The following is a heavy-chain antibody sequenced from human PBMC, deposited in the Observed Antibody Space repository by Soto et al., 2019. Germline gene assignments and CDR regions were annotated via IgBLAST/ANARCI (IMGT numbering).Heavy chain of an antibody. V-gene: IGHV3-15*02. CDR3: TSSAAAKVGTLSY. CDR1: VFTFNNAR. Sequence: EVQLVASGGALVEPGGSLRLSCAASVFTFNNARMSWVRQAPGKGLDWVGRIDGGKTDFAAPVEGRFTFSRDDSRNTLFLLMNSLKTEDTGVYYCTSSAAAKVGTLSYWGQGTLVTVSS. D-gene: IGHD1-26*01. CDR2: IDGGKT. J-gene: IGHJ4*02.